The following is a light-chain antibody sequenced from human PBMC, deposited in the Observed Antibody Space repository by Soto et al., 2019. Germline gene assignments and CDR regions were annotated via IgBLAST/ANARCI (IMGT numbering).Light chain of an antibody. CDR3: QQYNNWPLSIT. J-gene: IGKJ5*01. CDR1: QSVSSSY. V-gene: IGKV3-15*01. Sequence: ESVLTQSPATLSLSPGERATLSCRASQSVSSSYLAWYQQKPGQAPRLLIYGASTRATGIPARFSGSGSGTEFTLTISSLQAEDFAVYYCQQYNNWPLSITFGQGTRLEI. CDR2: GAS.